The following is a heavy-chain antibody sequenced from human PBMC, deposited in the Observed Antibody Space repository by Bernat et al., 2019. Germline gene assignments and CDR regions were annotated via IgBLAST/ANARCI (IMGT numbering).Heavy chain of an antibody. D-gene: IGHD3-16*01. V-gene: IGHV3-7*01. CDR2: IKEDGTEK. CDR1: GFSLNSYW. Sequence: EVQLVESGGGLVQPGGSLRLSCVASGFSLNSYWMSWVRRGPGKGLEWVANIKEDGTEKYYVDSVKGRFTISRDNAKNSLYLQMNSLRAEDTAVYYCARRRNVLGFDYWGQGTQVTVSS. CDR3: ARRRNVLGFDY. J-gene: IGHJ4*02.